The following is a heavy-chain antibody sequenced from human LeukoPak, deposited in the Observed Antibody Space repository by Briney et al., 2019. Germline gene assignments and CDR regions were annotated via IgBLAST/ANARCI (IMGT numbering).Heavy chain of an antibody. D-gene: IGHD3-16*01. Sequence: GSLRLSCAASGFTFSSYEMNWVRQAPGKGLEWIGEINHSGSTNYNPSLKSRVTISVDTSKNQFSLKLSSVTAADTAVYYCARHVRGGSYFNYWGQGTLVTVSS. J-gene: IGHJ4*02. CDR2: INHSGST. V-gene: IGHV4-34*01. CDR1: GFTFSSYE. CDR3: ARHVRGGSYFNY.